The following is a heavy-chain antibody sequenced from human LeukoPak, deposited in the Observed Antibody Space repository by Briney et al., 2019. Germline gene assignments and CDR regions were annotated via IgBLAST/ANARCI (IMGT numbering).Heavy chain of an antibody. V-gene: IGHV3-7*03. CDR2: INHNGNVN. D-gene: IGHD3-16*01. CDR3: ARGGGLDV. Sequence: GGSLGLSCAASGFTFRNYVIHWVRQAPGKGLEWVASINHNGNVNYYVDSVKGRFTISRDNAKNSLYLQMSNLRAEDTAVYFCARGGGLDVWGQGATVTVSS. CDR1: GFTFRNYV. J-gene: IGHJ6*02.